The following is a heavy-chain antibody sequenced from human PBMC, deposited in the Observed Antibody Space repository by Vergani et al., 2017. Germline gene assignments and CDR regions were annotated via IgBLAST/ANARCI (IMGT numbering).Heavy chain of an antibody. V-gene: IGHV5-10-1*03. CDR3: ARHVSGNYYFFDY. Sequence: EVQLVQSGAEVTKPGESLRISCKGSGYSFSTYWITWVRQMPGKGLECLGRIDPRDSYNNYSPSFQVHVTISADKSISTAYLQWSSLKASDSAMYYCARHVSGNYYFFDYWGQGTLVTVSS. CDR1: GYSFSTYW. CDR2: IDPRDSYN. J-gene: IGHJ4*02. D-gene: IGHD1-26*01.